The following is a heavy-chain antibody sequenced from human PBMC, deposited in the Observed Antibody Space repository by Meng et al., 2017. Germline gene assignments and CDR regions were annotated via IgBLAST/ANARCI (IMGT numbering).Heavy chain of an antibody. CDR1: GGTFSSYA. D-gene: IGHD4-23*01. CDR2: IIPIFGTA. CDR3: ARPTTVVTPESYAFDI. Sequence: QGQLVEAGGEVKKPGSLVKVSCKASGGTFSSYAISWVRQAPGQGLEWMGGIIPIFGTANYAQKFQGRVTITTDESTSTAYMELSSLRSEDTAVYYCARPTTVVTPESYAFDIWGQGTMVTVSS. J-gene: IGHJ3*02. V-gene: IGHV1-69*05.